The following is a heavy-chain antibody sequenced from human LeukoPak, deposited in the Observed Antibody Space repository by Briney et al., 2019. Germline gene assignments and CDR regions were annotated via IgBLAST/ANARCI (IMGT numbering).Heavy chain of an antibody. J-gene: IGHJ3*02. CDR3: AKDAKPYYYDSSGYYYAGAFDI. Sequence: GGSLRLSCAASGFTFSSYAMSWVRQAPGKGLEWVSAISGSGGSTYYVDSVKGRFTISRDNSKNTLHLQMNSLRAEDTAVYYCAKDAKPYYYDSSGYYYAGAFDIWGQGTMVTVSS. V-gene: IGHV3-23*01. CDR2: ISGSGGST. D-gene: IGHD3-22*01. CDR1: GFTFSSYA.